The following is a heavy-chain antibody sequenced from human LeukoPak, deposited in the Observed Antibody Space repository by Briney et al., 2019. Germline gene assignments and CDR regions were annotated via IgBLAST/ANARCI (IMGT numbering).Heavy chain of an antibody. CDR1: GGSISSGGHY. V-gene: IGHV4-31*03. D-gene: IGHD5/OR15-5a*01. J-gene: IGHJ4*02. Sequence: SETLSLTCTVSGGSISSGGHYWSWIRQHPAKGLECIGYIYYSGSAYYNPSLESRVIMSIDTSKNQFSLRLTSVTAADTAVYYCARGSLRLFDYWGQGTLVTVS. CDR3: ARGSLRLFDY. CDR2: IYYSGSA.